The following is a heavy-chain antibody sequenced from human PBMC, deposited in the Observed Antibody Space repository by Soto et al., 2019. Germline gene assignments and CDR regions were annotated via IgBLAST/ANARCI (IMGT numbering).Heavy chain of an antibody. CDR1: GGTFSSYA. CDR2: IIPIFGTA. CDR3: ARVIVVVDANYYYGMDV. J-gene: IGHJ6*02. V-gene: IGHV1-69*06. Sequence: SVKVSCKASGGTFSSYAISWVRQAPGQGLEWMGGIIPIFGTANYAQKFQGRVTITADKSTSTAYMELSSLRSEDTAVYYCARVIVVVDANYYYGMDVWGQGTTVTVSS. D-gene: IGHD2-15*01.